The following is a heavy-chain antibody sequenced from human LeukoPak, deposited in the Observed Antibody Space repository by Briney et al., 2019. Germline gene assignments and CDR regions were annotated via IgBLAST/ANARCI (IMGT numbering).Heavy chain of an antibody. V-gene: IGHV4-59*08. J-gene: IGHJ4*02. CDR3: ARHPPRGNTGLAFDF. CDR1: GGSISNYY. Sequence: SETLSLTCTVSGGSISNYYWSWIRQPPGKGLEWIGYIYYSGSTNYNPSLTSRVTISVDTSKNQFSLELRSVTAADTAVYYCARHPPRGNTGLAFDFWGRGTLVTVSS. D-gene: IGHD4-23*01. CDR2: IYYSGST.